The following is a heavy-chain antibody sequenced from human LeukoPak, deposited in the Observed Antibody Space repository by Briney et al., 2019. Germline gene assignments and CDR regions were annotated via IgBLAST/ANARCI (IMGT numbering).Heavy chain of an antibody. CDR1: GGSISSGDYY. D-gene: IGHD2-2*01. CDR3: ARDRCSSTSCYVRNYYYYGMDV. Sequence: SETLSLTCTVSGGSISSGDYYWSWIRPPPGKGLEWIGYIYYSGRTYYNPPLKSRVTLSVDTSKNQFSLRLSSVTAADTAVYYCARDRCSSTSCYVRNYYYYGMDVWGQGTTVTVSS. J-gene: IGHJ6*02. V-gene: IGHV4-30-4*01. CDR2: IYYSGRT.